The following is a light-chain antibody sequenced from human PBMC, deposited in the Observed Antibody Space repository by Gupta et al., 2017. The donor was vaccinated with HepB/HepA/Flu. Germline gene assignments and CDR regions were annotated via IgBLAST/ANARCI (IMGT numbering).Light chain of an antibody. V-gene: IGLV2-14*03. Sequence: QSALTQPASVSGSPGQSITISCTGTSSDVDGYDYVSWYQQHPGKAPKLMIYDVSNRPSGISDRFSGSKSVNSASLTISGLQAEDEADYYCSSYRSTWVFGGGTKLTVL. J-gene: IGLJ3*02. CDR1: SSDVDGYDY. CDR2: DVS. CDR3: SSYRSTWV.